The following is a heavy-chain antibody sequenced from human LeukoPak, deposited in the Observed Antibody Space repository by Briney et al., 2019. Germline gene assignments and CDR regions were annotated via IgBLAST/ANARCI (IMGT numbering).Heavy chain of an antibody. V-gene: IGHV4-4*02. CDR2: IHHTGNT. CDR1: GASINNNNW. D-gene: IGHD3-22*01. CDR3: ARGYDSRGYMRLGFDY. Sequence: SETLSLTCAVSGASINNNNWWSWVRQSPEKGLEWFGEIHHTGNTNYNPSLKSRATISIDKSKNQFSLELNSVTAADTAVYYCARGYDSRGYMRLGFDYWGQGTLATVSS. J-gene: IGHJ4*02.